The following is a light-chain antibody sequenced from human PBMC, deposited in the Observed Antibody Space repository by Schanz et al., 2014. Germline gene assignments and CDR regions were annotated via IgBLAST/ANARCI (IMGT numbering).Light chain of an antibody. CDR2: DAS. Sequence: DIQMTQSPSTLSASVGDRVTITCRASQSISTWLAWYQQKPGKAPKVLIYDASNLESGVPSRFSGSGSGTDFTLAISSLQPEDFATYYCQQSFSAPSLTFGGGTKVGIK. V-gene: IGKV1-5*01. J-gene: IGKJ4*01. CDR3: QQSFSAPSLT. CDR1: QSISTW.